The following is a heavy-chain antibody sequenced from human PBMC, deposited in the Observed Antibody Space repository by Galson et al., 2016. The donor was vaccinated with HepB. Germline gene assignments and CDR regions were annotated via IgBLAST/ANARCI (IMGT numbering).Heavy chain of an antibody. V-gene: IGHV4-59*01. CDR3: AAGYNWDY. D-gene: IGHD1-20*01. J-gene: IGHJ4*02. CDR1: GGSISGYY. CDR2: IYYSGST. Sequence: SETLSLTCNVSGGSISGYYCSWIRQPPGKGLEWIGYIYYSGSTNYNPSLKSRVTISGDTSKNQFSLKLSSVTAADTAAYYCAAGYNWDYWGQGALVTVSS.